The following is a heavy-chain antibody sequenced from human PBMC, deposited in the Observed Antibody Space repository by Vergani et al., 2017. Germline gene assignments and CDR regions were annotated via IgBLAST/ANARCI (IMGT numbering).Heavy chain of an antibody. Sequence: QVQLVESGGGVVQPGRSLRLSCAASGFTFSSYGMHWVRQAPGKGLEWVAVISYDGSNKYYADSVKGRFTISRDNSKNTLYLQMNSLRAEDTAVYYCAKGGGVPAAWAIDYWGQGTLVTVSS. D-gene: IGHD2-2*01. J-gene: IGHJ4*02. CDR1: GFTFSSYG. V-gene: IGHV3-30*18. CDR2: ISYDGSNK. CDR3: AKGGGVPAAWAIDY.